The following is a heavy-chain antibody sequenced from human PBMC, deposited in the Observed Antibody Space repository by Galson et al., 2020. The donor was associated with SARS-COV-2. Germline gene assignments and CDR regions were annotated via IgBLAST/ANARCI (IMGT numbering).Heavy chain of an antibody. V-gene: IGHV3-21*01. J-gene: IGHJ4*02. CDR2: ISSSSSYI. CDR1: GFTFSSYS. Sequence: GESLKISCAASGFTFSSYSMNWVRQAPGKGLEWVSSISSSSSYIYYADSVKGRFTISRDNAKNSLYLQMNSLRAEDTAVYYCARRQDTAMVFGGGQGTLVTVSS. CDR3: ARRQDTAMVFG. D-gene: IGHD5-18*01.